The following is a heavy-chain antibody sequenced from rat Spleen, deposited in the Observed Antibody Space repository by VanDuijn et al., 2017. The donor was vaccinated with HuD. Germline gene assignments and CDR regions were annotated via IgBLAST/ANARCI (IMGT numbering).Heavy chain of an antibody. V-gene: IGHV2-13*01. Sequence: QVQLKESGPGLVQPSQTLSLTCTVSGFSLSNYGVIWVRQPPGKGLEWMGVIWGDGSTDYNLALKSRLSISRDTSKSQVLLKMNSLQTDDTAMYFCASQYYYDGYYRDYWGQGVMVTVSS. CDR1: GFSLSNYG. D-gene: IGHD1-12*03. CDR2: IWGDGST. CDR3: ASQYYYDGYYRDY. J-gene: IGHJ2*01.